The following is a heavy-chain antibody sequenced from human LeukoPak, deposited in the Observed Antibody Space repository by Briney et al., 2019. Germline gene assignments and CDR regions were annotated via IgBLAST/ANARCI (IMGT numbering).Heavy chain of an antibody. J-gene: IGHJ4*02. Sequence: GGSLRLSCAASGLTFNNYGMHWVRQAPGKGLEWVAVISYDGRNIHYPDSVKGRFTISRDISTDTLWLQMDSLRTEDPAVYYCAKGPLRGTAAAIDYWGQGTLVTVSS. V-gene: IGHV3-30*18. CDR2: ISYDGRNI. CDR1: GLTFNNYG. D-gene: IGHD2-2*01. CDR3: AKGPLRGTAAAIDY.